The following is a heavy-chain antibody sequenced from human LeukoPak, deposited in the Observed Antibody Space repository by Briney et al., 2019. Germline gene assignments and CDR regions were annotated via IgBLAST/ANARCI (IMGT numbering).Heavy chain of an antibody. V-gene: IGHV5-10-1*01. CDR3: ARHRIGYCSSTSCYVTDY. Sequence: GESLKISCKGSGYSFTSYWISRVRQMPGKGLEWMGRIDPSDSYTNYSPSFQGHVTISADKSISTAYLQWSSLKASDTAMYYCARHRIGYCSSTSCYVTDYWGQGTLVTVSS. J-gene: IGHJ4*02. CDR2: IDPSDSYT. D-gene: IGHD2-2*01. CDR1: GYSFTSYW.